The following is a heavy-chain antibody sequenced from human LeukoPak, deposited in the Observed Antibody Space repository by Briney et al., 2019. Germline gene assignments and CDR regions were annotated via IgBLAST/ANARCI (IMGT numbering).Heavy chain of an antibody. V-gene: IGHV4-34*01. Sequence: SETLSLTCAVYGGSFSGYYWSWIRQPPGKGLEWIGEINHSGSTNYNPSLKSRVTISVDTSKNQFSLKLSSVTAADTAVYYCARKRVEATLGGLNWFDPWGQGTLVTVSS. CDR3: ARKRVEATLGGLNWFDP. CDR2: INHSGST. D-gene: IGHD1-26*01. J-gene: IGHJ5*02. CDR1: GGSFSGYY.